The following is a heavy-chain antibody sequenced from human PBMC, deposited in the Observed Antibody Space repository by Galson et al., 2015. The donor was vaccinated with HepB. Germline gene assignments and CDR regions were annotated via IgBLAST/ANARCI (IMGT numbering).Heavy chain of an antibody. Sequence: SLRLSCAASGFTFSSYWMHWVRQAPGKGLVWVSRINSDGSSTSYADSVKGRFTISRDNAKNTLYLQMNSLRAEDTAVYYCARAAAPRIAEAVSHYYYYMDVWGKGTTVTVSS. CDR2: INSDGSST. CDR3: ARAAAPRIAEAVSHYYYYMDV. D-gene: IGHD6-19*01. J-gene: IGHJ6*03. CDR1: GFTFSSYW. V-gene: IGHV3-74*01.